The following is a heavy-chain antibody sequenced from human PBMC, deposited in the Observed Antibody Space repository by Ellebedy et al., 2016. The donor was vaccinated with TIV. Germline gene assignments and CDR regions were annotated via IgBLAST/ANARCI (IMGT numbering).Heavy chain of an antibody. CDR3: AGEGYYYGDFDY. CDR2: IKQDGSEK. D-gene: IGHD3-10*01. V-gene: IGHV3-7*01. J-gene: IGHJ4*02. Sequence: GESLKISXAASGFTFSSYWMSWVRQAPGKGLEWVANIKQDGSEKYYVDSVKGRFTISRDNAKNSLYLQMNSLRAEDTAVYYCAGEGYYYGDFDYWGQGTLVTVSS. CDR1: GFTFSSYW.